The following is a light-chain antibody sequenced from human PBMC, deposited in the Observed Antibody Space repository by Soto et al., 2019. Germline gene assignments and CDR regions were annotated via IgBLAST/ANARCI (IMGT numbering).Light chain of an antibody. CDR1: QSVRTY. J-gene: IGKJ5*01. CDR3: QQRTNWPSST. V-gene: IGKV3-11*01. CDR2: AAS. Sequence: EVVLTQSPATLSLSRGERATLSCRASQSVRTYLAWYQQKPGQVPRLLIHAASTRATGIPARFSGSGSWTDYTLTISSLEPEDFAVYYCQQRTNWPSSTFGQGTRLEI.